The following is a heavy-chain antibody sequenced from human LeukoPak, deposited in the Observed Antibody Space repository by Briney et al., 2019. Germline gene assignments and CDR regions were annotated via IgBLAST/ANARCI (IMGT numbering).Heavy chain of an antibody. CDR2: IYYSGST. V-gene: IGHV4-59*12. Sequence: ASETLSLTCTVSGGSISSYYWSWIRRPPGKGLEWIGYIYYSGSTSYNPSLKSRVTISVDTSKNQFSLKLSSVTAADTAVYYCARDTMTTRYYYYYYYMDVWGKGTTVTVSS. CDR3: ARDTMTTRYYYYYYYMDV. J-gene: IGHJ6*03. D-gene: IGHD4-17*01. CDR1: GGSISSYY.